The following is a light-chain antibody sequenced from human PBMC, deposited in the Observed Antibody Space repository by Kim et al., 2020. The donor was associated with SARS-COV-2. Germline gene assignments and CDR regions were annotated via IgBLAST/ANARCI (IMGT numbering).Light chain of an antibody. CDR2: DVS. CDR3: SSYTSSSTWV. V-gene: IGLV2-14*01. Sequence: QSALTQPASVSGSPGQSITISCTGTSSDVGGYNYVSWYQQHPGKAPKLMIYDVSKRPSGVSNRFSGSKSGNTASLTISGLQAEYEADYYCSSYTSSSTWVFGGGTQLTV. J-gene: IGLJ3*02. CDR1: SSDVGGYNY.